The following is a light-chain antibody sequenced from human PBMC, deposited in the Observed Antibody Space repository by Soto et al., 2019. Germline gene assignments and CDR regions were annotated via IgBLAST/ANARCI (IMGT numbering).Light chain of an antibody. Sequence: MMIQSAGMRAVSGEGVATLACRASQSVSTNVAWYQQIPGQTPRLLIYGASTRATGIPVRFSGCGSGTEYTLALRSLQSEEFAVSFCDGPGAGPYSFSGGTKVDIK. CDR2: GAS. J-gene: IGKJ2*03. CDR1: QSVSTN. CDR3: DGPGAGPYS. V-gene: IGKV3-15*01.